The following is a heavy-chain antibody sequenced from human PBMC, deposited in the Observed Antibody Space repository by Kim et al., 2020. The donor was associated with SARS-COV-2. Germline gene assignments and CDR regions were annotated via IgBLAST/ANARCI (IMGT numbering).Heavy chain of an antibody. CDR3: ARRGSSDGTAINSVDK. D-gene: IGHD3-10*01. J-gene: IGHJ3*02. Sequence: DSVKGRFTISRDNSKNTLYLQMDNLRADDTAVYFCARRGSSDGTAINSVDKWGHGTMVTVSS. V-gene: IGHV3-33*03.